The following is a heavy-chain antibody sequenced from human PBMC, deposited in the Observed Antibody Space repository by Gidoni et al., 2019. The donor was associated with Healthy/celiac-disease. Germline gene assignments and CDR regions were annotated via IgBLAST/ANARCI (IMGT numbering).Heavy chain of an antibody. J-gene: IGHJ5*02. CDR1: GGSISSGSYY. D-gene: IGHD6-13*01. Sequence: QVQLQESGPGLVKPSQTLSLTCTVSGGSISSGSYYWSWIRQPAGKGLEWIGRIYTSGSTNYNPSLKSRVTISVDTSKNQFSLKLSSVTAADTAVYYCAREERSSWEGWFDPWGQGTLVTVSS. V-gene: IGHV4-61*02. CDR3: AREERSSWEGWFDP. CDR2: IYTSGST.